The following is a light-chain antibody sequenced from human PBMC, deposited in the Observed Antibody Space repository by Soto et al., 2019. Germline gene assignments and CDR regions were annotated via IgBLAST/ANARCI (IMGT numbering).Light chain of an antibody. J-gene: IGKJ2*01. CDR2: AAS. V-gene: IGKV1-39*01. CDR3: QQSSSIPYT. CDR1: QTISSY. Sequence: DIQMTQSPSSLSASVGDRVTITCRASQTISSYLTWYQQNPGKAPKLLIYAASSLQSGVPSRFSGSGSGTDFTLTISSQQPEDFATYYCQQSSSIPYTCGQGTKLEIK.